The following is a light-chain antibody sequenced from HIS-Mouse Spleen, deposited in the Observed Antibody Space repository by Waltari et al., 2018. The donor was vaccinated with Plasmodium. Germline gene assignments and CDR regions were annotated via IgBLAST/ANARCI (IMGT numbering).Light chain of an antibody. J-gene: IGKJ4*01. Sequence: DIQMTQSPSSLSASVGDRVTITCQARQDISNYLNWYPQKPGKAPKLLIYEASNLETGVPSRFSGSGSGTDFTFTISSLQPEDIATYYCQQYDNLPPLTFGGGTKVEIK. CDR3: QQYDNLPPLT. CDR1: QDISNY. V-gene: IGKV1-33*01. CDR2: EAS.